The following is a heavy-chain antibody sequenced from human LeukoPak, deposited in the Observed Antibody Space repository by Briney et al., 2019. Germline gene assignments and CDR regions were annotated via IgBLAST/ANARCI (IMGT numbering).Heavy chain of an antibody. CDR2: FYYSGRT. V-gene: IGHV4-59*01. D-gene: IGHD3-9*01. Sequence: SETLSPTGAVHDGSFSGYYWSWIRQPPGKGLEWSGYFYYSGRTNYNPSLKSRVTISVDTSKNQFSLKLSSVTAADTAVDYCARIMLTTPLYYFDYWGQGTLVTVSS. CDR1: DGSFSGYY. CDR3: ARIMLTTPLYYFDY. J-gene: IGHJ4*02.